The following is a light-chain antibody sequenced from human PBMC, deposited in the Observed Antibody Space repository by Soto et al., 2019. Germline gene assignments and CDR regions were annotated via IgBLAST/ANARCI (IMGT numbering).Light chain of an antibody. CDR2: DVS. CDR3: CSYAGSYTWV. J-gene: IGLJ3*02. Sequence: QSVLTQPRSVSGSPGQSVTISCTGTSSDVGNYNYVSWYQHHPGKAPKLMIYDVSKRPSGVPDRLSASKSGNTASLTISGLQTEDEADYYCCSYAGSYTWVFGGGTKLTVL. CDR1: SSDVGNYNY. V-gene: IGLV2-11*01.